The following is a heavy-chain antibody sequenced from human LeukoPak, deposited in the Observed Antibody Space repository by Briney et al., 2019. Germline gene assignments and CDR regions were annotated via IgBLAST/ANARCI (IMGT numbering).Heavy chain of an antibody. CDR2: IYPADSDT. CDR3: ARQSRDGSKTRGYYFDS. V-gene: IGHV5-51*01. Sequence: GESLKIPCQVSGYIFTNYWIGWMRQMPGKGLESMGIIYPADSDTTYIPSFEGQVTISADKSIDTVYLQWSSLKASDTATYYCARQSRDGSKTRGYYFDSWGQGTLVTVSS. CDR1: GYIFTNYW. J-gene: IGHJ4*02. D-gene: IGHD3-10*01.